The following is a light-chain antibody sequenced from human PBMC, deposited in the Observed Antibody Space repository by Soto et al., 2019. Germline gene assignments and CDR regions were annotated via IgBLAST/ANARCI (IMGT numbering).Light chain of an antibody. Sequence: QSVLTQPPSASGTPGQRVTISCSGGSSNIGTNYVYWYQQLPGTAPKLLIYRNNLRPSGVPDRFSASKSGTSASLAISGLRSEDESDDYCAAWDDSLNGYVFGTGTKVTV. CDR2: RNN. CDR3: AAWDDSLNGYV. CDR1: SSNIGTNY. J-gene: IGLJ1*01. V-gene: IGLV1-47*01.